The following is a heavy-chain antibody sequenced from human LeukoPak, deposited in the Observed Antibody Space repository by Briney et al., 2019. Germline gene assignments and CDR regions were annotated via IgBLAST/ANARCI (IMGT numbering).Heavy chain of an antibody. CDR3: ARGIPPSGFWGY. J-gene: IGHJ4*02. CDR1: GYTFTSYD. D-gene: IGHD3-16*01. V-gene: IGHV1-8*01. CDR2: KNPNSGNT. Sequence: GASVKVSCKASGYTFTSYDINWVRQATGQGLEWMGWKNPNSGNTGYAQKFQGRVTMTRNTSISTAYMELSSLRSEDTAAYYCARGIPPSGFWGYWGQGTLVTVSS.